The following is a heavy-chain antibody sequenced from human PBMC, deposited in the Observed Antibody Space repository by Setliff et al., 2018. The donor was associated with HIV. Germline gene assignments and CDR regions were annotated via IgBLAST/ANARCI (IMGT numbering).Heavy chain of an antibody. CDR2: IYYSGNT. J-gene: IGHJ6*03. D-gene: IGHD5-12*01. V-gene: IGHV4-39*01. CDR1: GGSIKSSSYY. CDR3: ARHGAYEAYYDYMDV. Sequence: PSETLSLTCTVSGGSIKSSSYYWGWIRQPPGKGLEWIGSIYYSGNTYYNPSLKSRVTISVDTSKNQFSLKLSSVTAADTAVYYCARHGAYEAYYDYMDVWGKGTTVTVSS.